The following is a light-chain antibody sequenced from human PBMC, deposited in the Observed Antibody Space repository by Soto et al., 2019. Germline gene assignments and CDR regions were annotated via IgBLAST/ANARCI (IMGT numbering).Light chain of an antibody. V-gene: IGLV2-8*01. CDR3: SSYGGGNNLL. CDR2: GVT. J-gene: IGLJ2*01. CDR1: SSDVGGYNY. Sequence: QSALTQPPSASGSPGQSVTISCTGTSSDVGGYNYVSWYQQHPGKAPKLMIYGVTKRPSGVPDRFSGSKSDNTASLTVSGLQAEDEADYYCSSYGGGNNLLFGGGTKLTVL.